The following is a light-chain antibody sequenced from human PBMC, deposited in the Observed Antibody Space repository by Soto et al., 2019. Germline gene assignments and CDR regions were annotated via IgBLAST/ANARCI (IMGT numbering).Light chain of an antibody. V-gene: IGKV3-15*01. CDR3: QQYNSWPPIT. CDR1: QSLSSN. CDR2: GAS. Sequence: IVLTQSPATLSLSPGERATLSCRASQSLSSNLAWYQQKPGQAPRLLIYGASTRATGIPARFSGSGSGTDFTLTISSLQSEDFVVYYCQQYNSWPPITFGQGTRLEIK. J-gene: IGKJ5*01.